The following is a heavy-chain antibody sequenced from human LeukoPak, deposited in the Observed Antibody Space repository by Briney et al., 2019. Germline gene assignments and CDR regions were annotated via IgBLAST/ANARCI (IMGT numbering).Heavy chain of an antibody. CDR2: INHSGNT. Sequence: SETLSLTCAVYGGSFSGYYWSWIRQPPGKGLEWIGEINHSGNTNYNPSLKSRVTISVDTSKNQFSLKLSSVTAADTAVYYCAGRSWLFDYWGQGTLVTVSS. V-gene: IGHV4-34*01. D-gene: IGHD6-13*01. CDR1: GGSFSGYY. J-gene: IGHJ4*02. CDR3: AGRSWLFDY.